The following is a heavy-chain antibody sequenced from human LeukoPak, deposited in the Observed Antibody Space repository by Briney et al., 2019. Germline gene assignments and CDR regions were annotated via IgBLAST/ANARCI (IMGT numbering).Heavy chain of an antibody. CDR2: FDPEDGET. CDR3: ATPYCSGGSCYSGFSAFDI. Sequence: ASVKVSCKISGYTLTELSMHWVRQAPGKGLEWMGGFDPEDGETIYAQKSQGRVTMTEDTSTDTAYMELSSLRSEDTAVYYCATPYCSGGSCYSGFSAFDIWGQGTMVTVSS. J-gene: IGHJ3*02. V-gene: IGHV1-24*01. CDR1: GYTLTELS. D-gene: IGHD2-15*01.